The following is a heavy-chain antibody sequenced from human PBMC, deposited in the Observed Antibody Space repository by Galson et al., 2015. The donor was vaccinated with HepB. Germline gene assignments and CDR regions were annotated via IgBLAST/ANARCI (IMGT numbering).Heavy chain of an antibody. CDR1: GFTFDDYA. Sequence: SLRLSCAASGFTFDDYAMHWVRQAPGKGLEWVSVIYSGGSTYYADSVKGRFTISRDNSKNTLYLQMNSLRAEDTAVYYCARGSHNSPNNWFDPWGQGTLVTVSS. CDR2: IYSGGST. J-gene: IGHJ5*02. CDR3: ARGSHNSPNNWFDP. V-gene: IGHV3-53*01. D-gene: IGHD2/OR15-2a*01.